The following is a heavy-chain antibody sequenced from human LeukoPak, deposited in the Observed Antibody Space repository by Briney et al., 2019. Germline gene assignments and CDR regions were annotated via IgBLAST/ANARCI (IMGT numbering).Heavy chain of an antibody. CDR2: VNHSGST. V-gene: IGHV4-34*01. J-gene: IGHJ6*02. D-gene: IGHD3-16*01. Sequence: SEPLSLTCAVYGGSFSGYYWSWIRQPPGKGLEWIGEVNHSGSTNYNPSLKSRVTISVDTSKNQFSLKLSSVTAADTAVYYCARARGEYYYYGMDVWGQGTTVTVSS. CDR1: GGSFSGYY. CDR3: ARARGEYYYYGMDV.